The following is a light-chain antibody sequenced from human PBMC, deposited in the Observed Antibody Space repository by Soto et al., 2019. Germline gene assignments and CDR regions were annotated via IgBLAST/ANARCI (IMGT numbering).Light chain of an antibody. J-gene: IGKJ4*01. V-gene: IGKV2-40*01. CDR3: MQPIEFPLT. Sequence: DIVMTQTPLSLPVTPGEPASISCRSSQSLLDSDDGNTYLDWYLQKPGQSPQLLMYTVSYRASGVPDRFSGSGSGTDFTLKTSRMEAEDVGVYYCMQPIEFPLTFGGGTKVEIK. CDR2: TVS. CDR1: QSLLDSDDGNTY.